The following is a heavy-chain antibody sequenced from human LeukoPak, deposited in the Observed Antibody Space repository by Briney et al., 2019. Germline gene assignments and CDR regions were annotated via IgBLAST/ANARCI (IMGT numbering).Heavy chain of an antibody. CDR1: GGSFSGYY. CDR3: ARARRGFDP. CDR2: INHSGST. V-gene: IGHV4-34*01. Sequence: SETLSLTCAVYGGSFSGYYWSWNRQPPGKGLEWIGEINHSGSTNYNPSLKTRVTISVDTSKNQFALNLSPVTAADSAVYYCARARRGFDPWGQGTLVTVSS. J-gene: IGHJ5*02.